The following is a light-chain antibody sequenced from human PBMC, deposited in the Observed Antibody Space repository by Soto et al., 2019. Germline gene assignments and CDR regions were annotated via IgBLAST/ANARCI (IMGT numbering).Light chain of an antibody. CDR1: QSVNKY. CDR3: QQSFSTPLY. J-gene: IGKJ4*01. Sequence: DIQMTQSPSSLSASVGDRVTISCRASQSVNKYLNWYQQKPGNVPTLLIYAASTLQGGVPSRFNGSGFGTDFTVTISNLQPEDFATYYCQQSFSTPLYLGGGTKVDSK. CDR2: AAS. V-gene: IGKV1-39*01.